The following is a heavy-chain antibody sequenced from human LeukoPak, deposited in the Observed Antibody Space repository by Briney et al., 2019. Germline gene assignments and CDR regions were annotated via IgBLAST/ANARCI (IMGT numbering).Heavy chain of an antibody. CDR1: GGSISSYY. V-gene: IGHV4-59*01. D-gene: IGHD3-10*01. J-gene: IGHJ6*02. Sequence: PSETLSLTCTVSGGSISSYYWSWIRQPPGKGLEWIGYIYYSGSTNYNPSLKSRVTISVDTSKNQFSLKLSSVTAADTAVYYCATTKILWFGESDYYYYGMDVWGQGTTVTVSS. CDR2: IYYSGST. CDR3: ATTKILWFGESDYYYYGMDV.